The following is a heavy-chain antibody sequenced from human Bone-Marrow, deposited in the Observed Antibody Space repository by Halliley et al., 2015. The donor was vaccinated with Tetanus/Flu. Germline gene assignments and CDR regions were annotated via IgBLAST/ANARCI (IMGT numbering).Heavy chain of an antibody. CDR2: LYSMGST. D-gene: IGHD2-15*01. V-gene: IGHV4-59*01. Sequence: PPGRGLEWIGYLYSMGSTHYNPSLESRVTMSVDTSRNQFSLNLRSLTAADTAIYYCARGGGWTDSWGQGTLVTVSS. J-gene: IGHJ4*02. CDR3: ARGGGWTDS.